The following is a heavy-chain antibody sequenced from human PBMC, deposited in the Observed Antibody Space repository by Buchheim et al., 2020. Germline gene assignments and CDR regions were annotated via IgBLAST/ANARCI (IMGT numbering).Heavy chain of an antibody. CDR3: RIAARPGYYYYMDV. J-gene: IGHJ6*03. CDR1: GGSFSGYY. D-gene: IGHD6-6*01. CDR2: INHSGST. V-gene: IGHV4-34*01. Sequence: QVQLQESGAGLLKPSETLSLTCAVYGGSFSGYYWSWIRQPPGKGLEWIGEINHSGSTNYNPSLKSRVTISVDTSKNQFSLKLSSVTAADTAVYYCRIAARPGYYYYMDVWGKGTT.